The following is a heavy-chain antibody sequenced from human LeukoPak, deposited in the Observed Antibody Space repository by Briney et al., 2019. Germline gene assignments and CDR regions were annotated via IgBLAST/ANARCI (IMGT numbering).Heavy chain of an antibody. CDR2: INQDGSER. Sequence: WGSLRLSCAASGFTFSIYWMTWVRQAPGKGLEWVTNINQDGSERNCVYSVKGRFTISRDNTKNSLYLQMTHLRAEDTAVYYCARDRPGIPMVRGVITRFAYWGQGTLVTVSS. D-gene: IGHD3-10*01. J-gene: IGHJ4*02. CDR1: GFTFSIYW. CDR3: ARDRPGIPMVRGVITRFAY. V-gene: IGHV3-7*01.